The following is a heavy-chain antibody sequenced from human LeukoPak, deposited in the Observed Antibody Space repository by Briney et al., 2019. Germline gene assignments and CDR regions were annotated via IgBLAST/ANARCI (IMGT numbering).Heavy chain of an antibody. CDR2: ISGSGGST. CDR3: ARGYGSSSTHYYYYMDV. CDR1: GFTFINYA. V-gene: IGHV3-23*01. Sequence: GGSLRLSCAASGFTFINYAMSWVRLPLGKGMEWVSGISGSGGSTYYADSVKGRFTISRDNSKNTLYLHMNSLRAEDTAVYYCARGYGSSSTHYYYYMDVWGKGTTVTVSS. D-gene: IGHD6-6*01. J-gene: IGHJ6*03.